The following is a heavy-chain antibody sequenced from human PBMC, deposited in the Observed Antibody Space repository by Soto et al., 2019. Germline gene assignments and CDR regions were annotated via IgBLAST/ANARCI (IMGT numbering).Heavy chain of an antibody. CDR1: GLTFISYA. D-gene: IGHD1-1*01. CDR3: AQTTPSIHWFDP. J-gene: IGHJ5*02. CDR2: ISAGGGNT. Sequence: GGSLRLSCAASGLTFISYAMSWVRKAPGKGLEWVSAISAGGGNTYYRDSVKGRFTISRDNSKNTLYLQMNSLRAEDTAVYFCAQTTPSIHWFDPWGQGTLVTVSS. V-gene: IGHV3-23*01.